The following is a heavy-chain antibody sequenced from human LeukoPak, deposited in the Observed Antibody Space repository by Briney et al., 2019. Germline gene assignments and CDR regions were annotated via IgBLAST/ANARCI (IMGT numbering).Heavy chain of an antibody. V-gene: IGHV1-18*01. CDR2: ISAFNDNT. D-gene: IGHD3-10*01. CDR1: GYTFTSYA. J-gene: IGHJ5*02. Sequence: GASVKVSCKASGYTFTSYAMNWVRQAPGQGLEWMGWISAFNDNTDYAQKFQGSVTLTTDKSTSTAYMEMRSLRSDDTAVYYCARDLLTDSVFYASGPPWFDPWGQGTLITVSS. CDR3: ARDLLTDSVFYASGPPWFDP.